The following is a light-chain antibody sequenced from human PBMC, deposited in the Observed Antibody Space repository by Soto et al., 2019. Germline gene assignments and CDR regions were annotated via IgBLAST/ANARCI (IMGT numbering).Light chain of an antibody. V-gene: IGLV2-23*02. CDR3: CSYAGSGVV. Sequence: QSVLTQPASVSGSPGQSITISCTGTSSDVGSYNLVSWYQQHPGKAPKLMIYEVSKRPSGVSNRFSGSESGNTASLTISGLQAEDEADYYCCSYAGSGVVFGGGTKLTVL. CDR2: EVS. J-gene: IGLJ2*01. CDR1: SSDVGSYNL.